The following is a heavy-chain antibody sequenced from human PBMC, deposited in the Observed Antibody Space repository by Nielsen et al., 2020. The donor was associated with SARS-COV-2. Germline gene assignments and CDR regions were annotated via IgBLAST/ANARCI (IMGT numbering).Heavy chain of an antibody. CDR3: ARTYSSGWSYFDL. Sequence: GGSLRLSCAASGFTFSSYSMNWVRQAPGKGLEWVSSISSSSSYIYYADSVKGRFTISRDNAKNSLYLQMNSLRAEDTAVYYCARTYSSGWSYFDLWGRGTLVTVSS. CDR2: ISSSSSYI. CDR1: GFTFSSYS. J-gene: IGHJ2*01. V-gene: IGHV3-21*01. D-gene: IGHD6-19*01.